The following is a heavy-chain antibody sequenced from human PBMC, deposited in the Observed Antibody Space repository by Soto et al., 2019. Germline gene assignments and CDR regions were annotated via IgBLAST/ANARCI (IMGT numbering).Heavy chain of an antibody. CDR1: GYSFTGYF. Sequence: QVQLVQSGAEVKKPGASVKVSCKVSGYSFTGYFMHWVRQAPGQGLEWMGWINPNSGGRNFAQKFQGRVTMTRDTSVNTAYMELRGLTSDDTAFYYCARGRLHLRHCNGGSCYSNFAFWGQGTLVTVSS. CDR2: INPNSGGR. CDR3: ARGRLHLRHCNGGSCYSNFAF. V-gene: IGHV1-2*02. D-gene: IGHD2-15*01. J-gene: IGHJ4*02.